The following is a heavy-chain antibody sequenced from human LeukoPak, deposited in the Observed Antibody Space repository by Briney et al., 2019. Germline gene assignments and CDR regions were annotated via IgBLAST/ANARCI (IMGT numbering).Heavy chain of an antibody. D-gene: IGHD2/OR15-2a*01. CDR1: GFTFSSYA. CDR2: ISGSGGST. V-gene: IGHV3-23*01. CDR3: ARDPKGNRRSPPAWFDP. J-gene: IGHJ5*02. Sequence: PGGSLRLSCAASGFTFSSYAMSWVRQAPGKGLEWVSAISGSGGSTYYADSVKGRFAISRDNAKNSLYLQMNSLRAEDTAVYYCARDPKGNRRSPPAWFDPWGQGTLVTVSS.